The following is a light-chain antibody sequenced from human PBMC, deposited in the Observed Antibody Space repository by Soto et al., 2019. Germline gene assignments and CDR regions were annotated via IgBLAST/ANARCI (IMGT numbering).Light chain of an antibody. CDR2: DAS. Sequence: DIQMTQSPSTLSASVGDRVTITCRARQSISRWLAWYQHKPGKAPKLLNYDASILESGVTSRFSASGSATEFTLTISCLPPADFASYYCEQYNSYRTFGHGTKVEIK. V-gene: IGKV1-5*01. J-gene: IGKJ1*01. CDR3: EQYNSYRT. CDR1: QSISRW.